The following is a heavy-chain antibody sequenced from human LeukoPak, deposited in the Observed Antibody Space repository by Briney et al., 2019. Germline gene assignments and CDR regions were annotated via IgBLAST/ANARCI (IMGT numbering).Heavy chain of an antibody. Sequence: EASVKVSCKASGYTFTSYDINWVRQATGQGLEWMGWMNPNSGNTGYAQKFQGRVTMTRNTSISTAYMELSSLRSEDTAVYYCATLGSGYSVYYYYGMDVWGQGTTVTVSS. CDR3: ATLGSGYSVYYYYGMDV. CDR2: MNPNSGNT. J-gene: IGHJ6*02. D-gene: IGHD3-22*01. V-gene: IGHV1-8*01. CDR1: GYTFTSYD.